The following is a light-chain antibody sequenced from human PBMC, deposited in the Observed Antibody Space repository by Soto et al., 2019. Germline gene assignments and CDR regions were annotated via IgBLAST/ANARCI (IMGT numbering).Light chain of an antibody. J-gene: IGKJ2*01. Sequence: EIVLTQSPGTLSLSPGERATLSCRASQSVSSSYFAWYQQKPGQTPRLLIYGASSRATGIPGRFSGSGSGTDFTLTISRLEPEDFAVYYCQQYGSSPYTFCQGTKLEIK. CDR1: QSVSSSY. V-gene: IGKV3-20*01. CDR3: QQYGSSPYT. CDR2: GAS.